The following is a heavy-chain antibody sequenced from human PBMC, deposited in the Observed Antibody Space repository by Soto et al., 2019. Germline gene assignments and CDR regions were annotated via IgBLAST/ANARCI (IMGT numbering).Heavy chain of an antibody. CDR3: ARERGYYGSGSYGWFDP. D-gene: IGHD3-10*01. CDR1: GYTFNDTA. Sequence: PGGSLRLSCAASGYTFNDTAIHWGRQTPGKGLEWVGRVASKPEGYTTTYGASVKGRFTISRDESQNTAYLQMNSLRAEDTAVYYCARERGYYGSGSYGWFDPWGQGTLVTVSS. V-gene: IGHV3-73*01. J-gene: IGHJ5*02. CDR2: VASKPEGYTT.